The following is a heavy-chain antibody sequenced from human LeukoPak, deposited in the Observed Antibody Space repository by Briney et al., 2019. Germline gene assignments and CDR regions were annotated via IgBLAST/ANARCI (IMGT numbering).Heavy chain of an antibody. CDR1: GYTFTSYF. CDR3: AKQRGDASLSES. D-gene: IGHD2-21*02. CDR2: INPSGGST. V-gene: IGHV1-46*01. J-gene: IGHJ5*02. Sequence: ASVKVSCKASGYTFTSYFMHWVRQAPGQGLEWMGIINPSGGSTSFAQKFQGRVTMTTDTSITTAYMELSSLTSDDTAVYYCAKQRGDASLSESWGQGTLVTVSS.